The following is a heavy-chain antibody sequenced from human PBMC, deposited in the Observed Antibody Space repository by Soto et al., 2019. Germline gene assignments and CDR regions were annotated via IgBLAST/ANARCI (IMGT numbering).Heavy chain of an antibody. J-gene: IGHJ5*02. CDR2: ISNDGSEK. D-gene: IGHD6-19*01. Sequence: QVQLVESGGGVVQPGRSLRLSCAASGFTFRTYGMHWVRQAPGKGLEWVAVISNDGSEKYFADSVKGRFAISRDNSKNTLFLQMNCLRDADTAVYYWAKCVCDTGWELPFDPWGPGTLVTVSS. CDR3: AKCVCDTGWELPFDP. V-gene: IGHV3-30*18. CDR1: GFTFRTYG.